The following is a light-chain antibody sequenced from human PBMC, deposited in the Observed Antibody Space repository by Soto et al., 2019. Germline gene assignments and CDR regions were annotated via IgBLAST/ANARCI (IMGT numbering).Light chain of an antibody. CDR1: QDISNF. V-gene: IGKV1-39*01. J-gene: IGKJ2*01. CDR2: ASS. CDR3: QQSYSIPFT. Sequence: DLQMTQSPSSLSASVGDRVTITCRASQDISNFLNWYQQRPGKAPKFLIHASSSLQSGVPSRFSGSGYGTDFTLTISSLQPEDFATYYCQQSYSIPFTFGRGTKLESK.